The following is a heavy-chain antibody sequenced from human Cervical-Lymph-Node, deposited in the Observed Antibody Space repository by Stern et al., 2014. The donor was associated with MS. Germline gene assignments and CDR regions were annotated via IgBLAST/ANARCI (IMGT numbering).Heavy chain of an antibody. J-gene: IGHJ4*02. CDR2: ISASGSTI. CDR1: GFTFNDYY. Sequence: VQLLESGGGLVRPGGSLRLSCAASGFTFNDYYINWIRQAPGKGLEWVSYISASGSTIYVAASVQGRFTISRDNAKESVYLQMNSLRVEDTAMYYCARERDGADYWGQGTLVTVSS. D-gene: IGHD5-24*01. CDR3: ARERDGADY. V-gene: IGHV3-11*01.